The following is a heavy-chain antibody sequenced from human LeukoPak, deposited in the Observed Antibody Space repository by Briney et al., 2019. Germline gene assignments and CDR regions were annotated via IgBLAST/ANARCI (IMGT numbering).Heavy chain of an antibody. Sequence: GGSLRLSCAASGFSLSRYDMHWVRQAPGKGLEWVAFIRDDGSKYYADSVKGRFTISRDNSKNTLYLQMNSLRAEDTAVYYCAKRGEGVSNTWYMNNWFDPWGQGTLVTVSS. V-gene: IGHV3-30*02. CDR1: GFSLSRYD. J-gene: IGHJ5*02. CDR3: AKRGEGVSNTWYMNNWFDP. CDR2: IRDDGSK. D-gene: IGHD6-13*01.